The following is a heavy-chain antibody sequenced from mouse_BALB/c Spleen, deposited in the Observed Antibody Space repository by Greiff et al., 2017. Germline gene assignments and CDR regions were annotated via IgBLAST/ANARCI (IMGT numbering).Heavy chain of an antibody. CDR3: ARGGNYRYEAWFAY. D-gene: IGHD2-14*01. CDR2: ISDGGSYT. V-gene: IGHV5-4*02. J-gene: IGHJ3*01. CDR1: GFTFSDYY. Sequence: EVKVVESGGGLVKPGGSLKLSCAASGFTFSDYYMYWVRQTPEKRLEWVATISDGGSYTYYPDSVKGRFTISRDNAKNNLYLQMSSLKSEDTAMYYCARGGNYRYEAWFAYWGQGTLVTVSA.